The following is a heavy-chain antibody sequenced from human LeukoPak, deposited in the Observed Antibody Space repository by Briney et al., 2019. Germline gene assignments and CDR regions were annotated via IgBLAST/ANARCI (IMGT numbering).Heavy chain of an antibody. CDR3: ASGYYDSSGYYYFDY. D-gene: IGHD3-22*01. V-gene: IGHV1-2*02. CDR1: GYTFTGYY. CDR2: INPNSGGT. Sequence: ASVKVSCKASGYTFTGYYMYWVRQAPGQGLEWMGWINPNSGGTNYAQKFQGRVTMTRDTSISTAYMELSRLRSDDTAVYYCASGYYDSSGYYYFDYWGQGTLVTVSS. J-gene: IGHJ4*02.